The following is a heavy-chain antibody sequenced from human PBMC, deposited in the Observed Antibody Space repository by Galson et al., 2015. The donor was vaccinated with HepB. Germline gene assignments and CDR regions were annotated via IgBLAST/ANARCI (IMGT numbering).Heavy chain of an antibody. Sequence: PALVKPTQTLTLTCTFSGFSLSTSTVGVGWIRQPPGKALEWLALINGNDDKRPSPSLKRRLTITKDTSKSQGVLTMTNMDPVDTATYYCAHRRQVITKEFDSWGQGTLVTVSS. CDR1: GFSLSTSTVG. J-gene: IGHJ4*02. V-gene: IGHV2-5*01. CDR3: AHRRQVITKEFDS. CDR2: INGNDDK. D-gene: IGHD1-20*01.